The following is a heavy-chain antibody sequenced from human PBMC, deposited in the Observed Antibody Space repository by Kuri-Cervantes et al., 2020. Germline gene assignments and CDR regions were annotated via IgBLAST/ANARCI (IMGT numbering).Heavy chain of an antibody. J-gene: IGHJ4*02. V-gene: IGHV1-45*02. Sequence: SVKVSCKASGYTFTYRYLHWVRQAPGQALEWMGWITPFNGNTNYAQKFQDRVTITRDRSMSTAYMELSSLRSDDTAVYYCARALIVGAKSLFDYWGQGTLVTVSS. CDR2: ITPFNGNT. D-gene: IGHD1-26*01. CDR3: ARALIVGAKSLFDY. CDR1: GYTFTYRY.